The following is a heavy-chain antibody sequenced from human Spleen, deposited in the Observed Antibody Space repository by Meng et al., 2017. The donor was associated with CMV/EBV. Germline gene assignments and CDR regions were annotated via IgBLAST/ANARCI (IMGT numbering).Heavy chain of an antibody. D-gene: IGHD3-10*01. CDR3: ARAGVPDGSGSRMFDP. CDR1: GGSISSYY. J-gene: IGHJ5*02. Sequence: SETLSLTCTVSGGSISSYYWSWIRQPPGKGLEWIGYIYYSGSTNYNPSLKSRVTISVDTSKNQFSLKLSSVTAADTAVYYCARAGVPDGSGSRMFDPWGQGTLVTVSS. V-gene: IGHV4-59*01. CDR2: IYYSGST.